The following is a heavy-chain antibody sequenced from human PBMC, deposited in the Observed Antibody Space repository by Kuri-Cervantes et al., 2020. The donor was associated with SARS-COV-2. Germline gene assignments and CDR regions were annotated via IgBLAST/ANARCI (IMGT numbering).Heavy chain of an antibody. Sequence: GESLKISCAASGFTFSSYSMNWVRQAPGKGLEWVSYISSSSSTIYYADSVKGRFTISRDNAKNSLYLQMNSLRAEDTAVYYCASAEKRTIFGVVNYYYYGMDAWGQGTTVTVSS. CDR2: ISSSSSTI. V-gene: IGHV3-48*01. J-gene: IGHJ6*02. CDR1: GFTFSSYS. CDR3: ASAEKRTIFGVVNYYYYGMDA. D-gene: IGHD3-3*01.